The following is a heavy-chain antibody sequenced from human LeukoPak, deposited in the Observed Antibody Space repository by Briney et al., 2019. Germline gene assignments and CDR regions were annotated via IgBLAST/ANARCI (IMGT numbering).Heavy chain of an antibody. CDR3: STGGGVLRFL. CDR1: GINFSIAW. Sequence: PGGSLRFSCAASGINFSIAWLTWVRQAPGKGLEWVGRIKSKKDGEITGYAAPVKGRFTISRDDSKDTLYLQMNSLKTEDTAVYFCSTGGGVLRFLGGQGTLVTVSS. J-gene: IGHJ4*02. CDR2: IKSKKDGEIT. V-gene: IGHV3-15*01. D-gene: IGHD3-3*01.